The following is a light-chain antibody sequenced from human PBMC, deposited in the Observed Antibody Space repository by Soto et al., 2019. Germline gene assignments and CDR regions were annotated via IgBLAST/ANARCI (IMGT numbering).Light chain of an antibody. J-gene: IGLJ3*02. Sequence: QSALTQPPSASGSPGQSVTISCTGTSSDVGKYDYVSWFQHHPGKAPKLIIYEVTNRPSGVSNRFSGSKSGNTASLTISGLHTEDEADYYCSSYTSSSTLVFGGGTKLTVL. CDR3: SSYTSSSTLV. CDR2: EVT. V-gene: IGLV2-14*01. CDR1: SSDVGKYDY.